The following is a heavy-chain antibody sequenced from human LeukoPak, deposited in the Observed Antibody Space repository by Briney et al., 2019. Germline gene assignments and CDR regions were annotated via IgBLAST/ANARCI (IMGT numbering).Heavy chain of an antibody. V-gene: IGHV5-51*01. CDR1: GSPFSSYW. Sequence: GEPLQISCQGSGSPFSSYWIGWVRQMPGKGLEWMGIIYPGDSDTRYSPSFQGQVTISADKSISTAFLQWSSLKASDSAMYYCARHGSLAEAYNWFDPWGQGTLVTVSS. D-gene: IGHD6-13*01. CDR2: IYPGDSDT. J-gene: IGHJ5*02. CDR3: ARHGSLAEAYNWFDP.